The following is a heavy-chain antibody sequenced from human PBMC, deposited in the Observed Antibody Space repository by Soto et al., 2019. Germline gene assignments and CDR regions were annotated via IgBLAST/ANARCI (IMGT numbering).Heavy chain of an antibody. V-gene: IGHV1-58*02. CDR1: GFTLTNSA. CDR2: IVVGSGNT. CDR3: AALPTSYWQQVD. Sequence: QMQLVQSGPEVKKPGTSVKVSCKASGFTLTNSAMQWVRQARGQRLEWIGWIVVGSGNTNYAQKFQERVTLTRDMSTNTVYLELSSLRSEDTAVYYCAALPTSYWQQVDWGQGTQVTVSS. D-gene: IGHD6-13*01. J-gene: IGHJ4*02.